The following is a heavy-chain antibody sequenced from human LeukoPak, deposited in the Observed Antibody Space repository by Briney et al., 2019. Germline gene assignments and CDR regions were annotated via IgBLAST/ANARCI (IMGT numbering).Heavy chain of an antibody. CDR3: IAHFPYFYGFDV. Sequence: GGSLRLSCVSSGFTIGTAWMSWVRQAPGKGREWLGHIKSEGEGATTDYAAPAKGRFAISRDDSKNMIYLQMSSLKIDDTAIYYCIAHFPYFYGFDVWGKGTTVTVSS. CDR1: GFTIGTAW. V-gene: IGHV3-15*01. J-gene: IGHJ6*04. D-gene: IGHD3-3*02. CDR2: IKSEGEGATT.